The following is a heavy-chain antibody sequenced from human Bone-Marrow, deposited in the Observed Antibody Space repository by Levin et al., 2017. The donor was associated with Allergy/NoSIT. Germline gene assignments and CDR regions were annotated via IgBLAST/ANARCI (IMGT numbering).Heavy chain of an antibody. Sequence: PGGSLRLSCVASGFTFSSHGIHWVRQAPGKGLEWVAMIFYDGSDKYYADSVKGRFTISRQNSKNTLYLQMNSMRVEDTAIYYCAKDFIQTEGTIATDLLYGMDVWGPGTAVTVSS. CDR1: GFTFSSHG. J-gene: IGHJ6*02. V-gene: IGHV3-30*18. D-gene: IGHD1-1*01. CDR3: AKDFIQTEGTIATDLLYGMDV. CDR2: IFYDGSDK.